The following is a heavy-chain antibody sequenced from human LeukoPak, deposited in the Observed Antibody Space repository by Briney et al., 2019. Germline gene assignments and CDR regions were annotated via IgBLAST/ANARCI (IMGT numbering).Heavy chain of an antibody. J-gene: IGHJ4*02. Sequence: SETLSLTCTVSGGSISSYYWSWIRQPAGKGPEWIGRIYTSGSTNYNPSLKSRVTMSVDTSKNQFSLKLSSVTAADTAVYYCARGSKQQLDFDYWGQGTLVTVSS. CDR3: ARGSKQQLDFDY. CDR2: IYTSGST. CDR1: GGSISSYY. V-gene: IGHV4-4*07. D-gene: IGHD6-13*01.